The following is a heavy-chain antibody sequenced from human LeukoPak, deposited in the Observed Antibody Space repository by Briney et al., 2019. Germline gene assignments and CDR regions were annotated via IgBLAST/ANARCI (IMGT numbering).Heavy chain of an antibody. CDR1: GGSISPLY. V-gene: IGHV4-59*11. CDR3: ARGGVAAKYYFDY. CDR2: IYYSGTT. J-gene: IGHJ4*02. Sequence: SETLSLTCTVSGGSISPLYWGWIRQPPGKGLEFVGYIYYSGTTNYNPSLRSRVTLSVDTSKNQFSLKLSSVTAADTAVYYCARGGVAAKYYFDYWGPGTLVTVSS. D-gene: IGHD3-10*01.